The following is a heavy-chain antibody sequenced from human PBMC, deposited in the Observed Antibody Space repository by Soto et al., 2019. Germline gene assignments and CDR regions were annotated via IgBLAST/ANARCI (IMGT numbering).Heavy chain of an antibody. CDR1: GGSISSYH. V-gene: IGHV4-59*08. Sequence: SETLSLTCTVSGGSISSYHWSWIRQTPGKGLEWIGYVHYSWGSNYNPSLKSRVAISLDTSKSQFSLKLTSVTATDTAVYYCARHLVVEGYCSGGSCLHLDAFDIWGQGTMVTVSS. CDR2: VHYSWGS. J-gene: IGHJ3*02. CDR3: ARHLVVEGYCSGGSCLHLDAFDI. D-gene: IGHD2-15*01.